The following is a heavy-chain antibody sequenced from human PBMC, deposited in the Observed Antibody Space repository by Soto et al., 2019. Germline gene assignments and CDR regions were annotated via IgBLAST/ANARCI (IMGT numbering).Heavy chain of an antibody. J-gene: IGHJ4*02. V-gene: IGHV3-30*18. CDR1: GFTFSSYG. CDR3: AKEFVYCSSTSCPFDY. CDR2: ISYDGSNK. D-gene: IGHD2-2*01. Sequence: GGSLRLSCAASGFTFSSYGMHWVRQAPGKGLEWVAVISYDGSNKYYADSVKGRFTISRDNSKNTLYLQMNSLRAEDTAVYYCAKEFVYCSSTSCPFDYWGQGTLVTVSS.